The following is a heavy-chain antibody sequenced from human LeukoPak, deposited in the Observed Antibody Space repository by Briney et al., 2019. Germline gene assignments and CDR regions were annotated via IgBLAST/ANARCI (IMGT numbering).Heavy chain of an antibody. CDR3: ARSSMVGATDFFDY. CDR2: IYTSGST. Sequence: PSQTLSLTCTVSGGSISSGSYYWSWIRRPAGKGLEWIGRIYTSGSTNYNPSLKSRVTISVDTSKNQFSLKLSSVAAADTAVYYCARSSMVGATDFFDYWGQGTLVTVSS. D-gene: IGHD1-26*01. CDR1: GGSISSGSYY. V-gene: IGHV4-61*02. J-gene: IGHJ4*02.